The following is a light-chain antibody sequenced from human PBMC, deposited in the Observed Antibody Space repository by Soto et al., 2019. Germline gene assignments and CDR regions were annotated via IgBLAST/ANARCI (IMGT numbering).Light chain of an antibody. CDR2: GAS. V-gene: IGKV3-20*01. J-gene: IGKJ1*01. CDR3: QQYGSSGT. CDR1: QSVSNNY. Sequence: EIVLTQSPGTLSLSPGERATLSCRASQSVSNNYLAWYQQKPGQAPRLLIYGASNRATVIPDRFSGSGSGTDFTLTISRLEPADVAGYYCQQYGSSGTFGQGTQVEFK.